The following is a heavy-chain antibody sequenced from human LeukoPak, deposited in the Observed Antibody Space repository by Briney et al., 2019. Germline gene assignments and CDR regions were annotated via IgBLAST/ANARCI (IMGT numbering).Heavy chain of an antibody. J-gene: IGHJ4*02. V-gene: IGHV1-24*01. CDR3: ARESRVLRSTGLYYFDY. CDR1: GYTLTELS. Sequence: GASVKVSCKVSGYTLTELSMHWVRQAPGKGLEWMGGFDPEDGETIYAQKFQGGVTMTEDTSTDTAYMELSSLRSEDTAVYYCARESRVLRSTGLYYFDYWGQGTLVTVSS. D-gene: IGHD4-17*01. CDR2: FDPEDGET.